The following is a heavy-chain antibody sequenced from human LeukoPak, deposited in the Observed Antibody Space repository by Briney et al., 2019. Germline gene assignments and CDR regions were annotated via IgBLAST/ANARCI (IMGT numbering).Heavy chain of an antibody. V-gene: IGHV3-30-3*01. CDR3: ARSYGSGSYSDY. Sequence: GSLRLSCAASGFTFSSYAMHWVRQAPGKGLEWVAVISYDGSNKYYADSVKGRFTISRDNSKNTLYLQMNSLRAEDTAVYYCARSYGSGSYSDYWGQGTLVTVSS. CDR2: ISYDGSNK. J-gene: IGHJ4*02. CDR1: GFTFSSYA. D-gene: IGHD3-10*01.